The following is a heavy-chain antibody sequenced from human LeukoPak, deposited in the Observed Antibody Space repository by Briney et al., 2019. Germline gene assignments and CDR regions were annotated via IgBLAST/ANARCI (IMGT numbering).Heavy chain of an antibody. CDR3: AKDLPEPPSGLDVFVM. J-gene: IGHJ3*02. V-gene: IGHV3-30*02. Sequence: GGSLRLSCAVSGFTFSSYGMHWGRQAPGKGLEWVAFIRYDGSNKYYADSVKGRFTISRGNSQNTMYLQMNSLRVEDTAVYYCAKDLPEPPSGLDVFVMWAQGTMVTVS. CDR1: GFTFSSYG. CDR2: IRYDGSNK. D-gene: IGHD1-14*01.